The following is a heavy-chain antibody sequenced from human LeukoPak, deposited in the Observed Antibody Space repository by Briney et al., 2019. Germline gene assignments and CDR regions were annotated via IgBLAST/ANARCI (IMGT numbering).Heavy chain of an antibody. CDR2: IRYDGSNK. CDR3: AKDSWEVGATSEIDY. D-gene: IGHD1-26*01. CDR1: GFTFSSYG. V-gene: IGHV3-30*02. Sequence: PGGSLRLSCAASGFTFSSYGMHWGRQAPGKGVEWVAFIRYDGSNKYYADSVKGRFTISRDNSKNTLYLQMNSLRAEDTAVYYCAKDSWEVGATSEIDYWGQGTLVTVSS. J-gene: IGHJ4*02.